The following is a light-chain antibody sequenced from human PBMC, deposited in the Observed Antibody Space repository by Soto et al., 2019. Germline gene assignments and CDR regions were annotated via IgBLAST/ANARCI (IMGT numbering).Light chain of an antibody. CDR2: GAS. V-gene: IGKV3D-15*01. CDR3: QQYNNWPLT. J-gene: IGKJ4*01. Sequence: EIVMTQSPATLSVSPGERATLSCRASQSVSSNLAWYQQKPGQAPRLLIYGASTRATGIPARFSGSGSGTEFTHTISSLQSEDFEVDYCQQYNNWPLTFGGGTKVEIK. CDR1: QSVSSN.